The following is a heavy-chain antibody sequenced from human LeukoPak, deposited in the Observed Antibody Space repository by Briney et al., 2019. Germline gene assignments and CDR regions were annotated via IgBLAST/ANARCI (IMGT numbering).Heavy chain of an antibody. V-gene: IGHV3-33*08. CDR2: IWYDGSSK. CDR1: GFTFSTFW. CDR3: ARDPPTRQYTNSFSLDY. D-gene: IGHD6-13*01. Sequence: PGGSLRLSCAASGFTFSTFWMTWVRQAPGKGLQWVAVIWYDGSSKYYADSVKGRFTLSRDNSKNTLYLQMNSLRAEDTAVYYCARDPPTRQYTNSFSLDYWGEGTLVTVPS. J-gene: IGHJ4*02.